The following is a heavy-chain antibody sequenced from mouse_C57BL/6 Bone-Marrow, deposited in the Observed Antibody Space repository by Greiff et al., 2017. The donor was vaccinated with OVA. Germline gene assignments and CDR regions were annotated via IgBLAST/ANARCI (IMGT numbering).Heavy chain of an antibody. V-gene: IGHV1-81*01. Sequence: VQRVESGAELARPGASVKLSCKASGYTFTSYGISWVKQRTGQGLEWIGDINPRSGNTYYNEKFKGKATLTADKSSSTAYMELRSLTSEDSAVYFCARDGMYDYFDYWGQGTTLTVSA. CDR2: INPRSGNT. CDR1: GYTFTSYG. D-gene: IGHD2-14*01. CDR3: ARDGMYDYFDY. J-gene: IGHJ2*01.